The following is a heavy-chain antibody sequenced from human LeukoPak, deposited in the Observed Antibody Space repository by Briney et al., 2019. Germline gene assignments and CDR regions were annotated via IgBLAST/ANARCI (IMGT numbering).Heavy chain of an antibody. CDR2: IYYSGST. Sequence: SETLSLTCTVSGGSIYSYYWSWIRQPPGKGLEWIGYIYYSGSTNYNPSLKSRVTISVDTSKNQFSLKLSSVTAADTAVYYCARYVAAAGTFDYWGQGTLVTVSS. CDR1: GGSIYSYY. D-gene: IGHD6-13*01. CDR3: ARYVAAAGTFDY. V-gene: IGHV4-59*01. J-gene: IGHJ4*02.